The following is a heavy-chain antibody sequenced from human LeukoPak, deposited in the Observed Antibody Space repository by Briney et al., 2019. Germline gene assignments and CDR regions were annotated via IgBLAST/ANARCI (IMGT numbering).Heavy chain of an antibody. Sequence: GRSLRLSCAASGFTFSSYAMHWVRQAPGKGLEWVAVISYDGSNKYYADSVKGRFTISRDNAKNSLYLQMNSLRAEDTAVYYCVTTMFVVVPAATRWAFDYWGQGTLVTVSS. CDR3: VTTMFVVVPAATRWAFDY. D-gene: IGHD2-2*01. CDR2: ISYDGSNK. V-gene: IGHV3-30-3*01. CDR1: GFTFSSYA. J-gene: IGHJ4*02.